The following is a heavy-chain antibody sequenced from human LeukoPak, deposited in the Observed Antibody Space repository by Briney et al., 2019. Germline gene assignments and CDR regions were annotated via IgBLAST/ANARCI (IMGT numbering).Heavy chain of an antibody. CDR3: ARLGGSYYFAY. J-gene: IGHJ4*02. D-gene: IGHD1-26*01. CDR1: GFTVSSDY. Sequence: PGGSLRLSCAASGFTVSSDYMSWVCQAPGKGLEWVSFIYSGGSTYYADSVRGRFTISRDNSKNTLYLQMNSLRAEDTAVYYCARLGGSYYFAYWGQGTLVTVSS. V-gene: IGHV3-53*01. CDR2: IYSGGST.